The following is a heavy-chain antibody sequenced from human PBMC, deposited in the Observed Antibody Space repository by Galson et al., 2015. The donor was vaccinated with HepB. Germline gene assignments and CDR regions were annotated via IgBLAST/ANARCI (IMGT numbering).Heavy chain of an antibody. J-gene: IGHJ4*02. Sequence: SLRLSCAASGFTFSSYGMHWVRQAPGKGLEWVAVISYDGSNKYYADSVKGRFTISRDNFKNTLFLQMNSLRAEDTAVYYCAKVRHKIHLWLNPDYWGQGTLVTVSS. CDR2: ISYDGSNK. D-gene: IGHD5-18*01. CDR3: AKVRHKIHLWLNPDY. V-gene: IGHV3-30*18. CDR1: GFTFSSYG.